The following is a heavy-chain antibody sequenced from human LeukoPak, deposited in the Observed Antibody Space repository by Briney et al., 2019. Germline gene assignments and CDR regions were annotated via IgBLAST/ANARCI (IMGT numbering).Heavy chain of an antibody. V-gene: IGHV3-30*18. CDR1: GFTFSNYG. CDR2: ISYDGSNK. CDR3: AKDRTAGYDGLVDY. D-gene: IGHD5-12*01. J-gene: IGHJ4*02. Sequence: GGSLRLSCAASGFTFSNYGMHWVRQAPGKGLEWVAVISYDGSNKYYTDSVKGRFTISRDNTKNTLYLQMNSLRAEDTAVYYCAKDRTAGYDGLVDYWGQGTLVTVSS.